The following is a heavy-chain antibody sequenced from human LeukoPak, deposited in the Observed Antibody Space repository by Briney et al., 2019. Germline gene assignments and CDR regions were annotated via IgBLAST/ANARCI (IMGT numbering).Heavy chain of an antibody. CDR1: GGTFSSYA. D-gene: IGHD1-26*01. Sequence: ASVKVSCKASGGTFSSYAISWVRQAPGQGLEWMGGIIPIFGTASYAQKFQGRVTITADESTSTAYMELSSLRSEDTAVYYCARGHQVGATTTVDYWGQGTLVTVSS. CDR3: ARGHQVGATTTVDY. CDR2: IIPIFGTA. J-gene: IGHJ4*02. V-gene: IGHV1-69*13.